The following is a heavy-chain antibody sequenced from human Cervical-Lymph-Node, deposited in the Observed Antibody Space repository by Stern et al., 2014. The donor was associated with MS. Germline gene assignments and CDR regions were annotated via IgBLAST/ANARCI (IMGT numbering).Heavy chain of an antibody. CDR2: INPGGST. J-gene: IGHJ5*02. D-gene: IGHD6-25*01. V-gene: IGHV1-46*01. Sequence: DQLVESGAEVKKPGASMKISCKASGYMSTTYYMHWVRQAPGQGLEWMGVINPGGSTTYAQKAQGRVSMTSDTSTNTFYMELSSLTFEDTAVYYCAGVRRNQNWSDTWGQGTLVAVSS. CDR3: AGVRRNQNWSDT. CDR1: GYMSTTYY.